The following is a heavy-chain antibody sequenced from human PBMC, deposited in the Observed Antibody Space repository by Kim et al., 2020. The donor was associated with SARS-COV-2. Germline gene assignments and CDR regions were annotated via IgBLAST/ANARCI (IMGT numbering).Heavy chain of an antibody. J-gene: IGHJ4*02. D-gene: IGHD3-10*01. Sequence: DSVKGRFTISRDNSKYTLYLQMNGLRAEDTAVYYCAKDMSSGSGSYVFDYWGQGTLVTVSS. CDR3: AKDMSSGSGSYVFDY. V-gene: IGHV3-23*01.